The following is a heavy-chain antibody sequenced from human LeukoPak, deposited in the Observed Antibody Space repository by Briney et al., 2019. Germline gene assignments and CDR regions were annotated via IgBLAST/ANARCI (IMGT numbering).Heavy chain of an antibody. V-gene: IGHV4-61*01. CDR1: GGSVSSGSYY. D-gene: IGHD3-16*02. J-gene: IGHJ4*02. CDR3: ARESRRRFGFGEVIVN. CDR2: IYYSGST. Sequence: SETLSLTCTVSGGSVSSGSYYWSWIRQPPGKGLEWIGYIYYSGSTNYNPSLKSRVTISVDTSKNQFSLELSSVTAADTAVYYCARESRRRFGFGEVIVNWGQGTLVTVSS.